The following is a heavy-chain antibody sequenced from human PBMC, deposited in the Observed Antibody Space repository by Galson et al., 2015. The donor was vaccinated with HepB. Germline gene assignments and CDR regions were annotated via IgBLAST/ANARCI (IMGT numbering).Heavy chain of an antibody. Sequence: CAISGDSVSSHSAAWNWIRQSPSRGLEWLGRTYYRSKWYNDYAVSVKSRIIINPDTSKNQFSLQLNSVTPEDTAVYYCARGSLEAAGPTGLDYWGQGTLVIVSS. J-gene: IGHJ4*02. CDR3: ARGSLEAAGPTGLDY. V-gene: IGHV6-1*01. CDR1: GDSVSSHSAA. D-gene: IGHD6-13*01. CDR2: TYYRSKWYN.